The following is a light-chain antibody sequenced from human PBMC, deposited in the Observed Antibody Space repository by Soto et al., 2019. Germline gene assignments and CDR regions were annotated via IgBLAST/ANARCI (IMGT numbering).Light chain of an antibody. CDR2: GAF. Sequence: KHSPDTLSLPPRERATLSCRASQSVSSSYLAWYQQKPGQAPRLLIYGAFNRAAGIPARFSGSGSGTDFTLTISSLEPEDSAVYYCQQRNIWTPVSFGEGTRLEIK. CDR1: QSVSSSY. J-gene: IGKJ5*01. CDR3: QQRNIWTPVS. V-gene: IGKV3D-20*02.